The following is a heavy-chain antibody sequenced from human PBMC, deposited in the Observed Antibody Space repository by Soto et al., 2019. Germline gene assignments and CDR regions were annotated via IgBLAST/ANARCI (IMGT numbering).Heavy chain of an antibody. Sequence: SVKVSCKASGGTFSSYAISWVRQAPGQGLEWMGGIIPIFGTANYAQKFQGRVTITADESPSTAYTKLSSLRSEDTPVYYCSGGKCLVPKPLNWFDAWGHGTLCNVAS. D-gene: IGHD2-2*01. CDR1: GGTFSSYA. CDR3: SGGKCLVPKPLNWFDA. CDR2: IIPIFGTA. J-gene: IGHJ5*01. V-gene: IGHV1-69*13.